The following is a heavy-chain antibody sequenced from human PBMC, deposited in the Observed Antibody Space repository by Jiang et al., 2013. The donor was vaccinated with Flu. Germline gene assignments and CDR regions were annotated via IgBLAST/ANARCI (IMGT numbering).Heavy chain of an antibody. J-gene: IGHJ5*02. Sequence: GAEVKKPGASVKVSCKASGYIFRRYGITWVRQAPGQGLEWMGWISIYTGDTYYAQKFQGRVTMTTDTSTTTAYMELTSLRSDDTAKYYCARGQAWFDRWGQGTLVTVSS. V-gene: IGHV1-18*01. CDR2: ISIYTGDT. CDR1: GYIFRRYG. CDR3: ARGQAWFDR.